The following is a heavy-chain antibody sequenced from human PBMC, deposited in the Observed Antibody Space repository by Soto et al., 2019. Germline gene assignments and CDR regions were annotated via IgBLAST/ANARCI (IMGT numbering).Heavy chain of an antibody. Sequence: QVQLQESGPGLVKPSETLSLTCTVSGASISRYYGSGIRQHPGKGLEWVGFIFHSGSTNCNPSLKSRVTFSVDTSKNQFSLKLTSVTAAATAVYYCARDQNGSPHFDYWGQGILITVSS. CDR1: GASISRYY. CDR2: IFHSGST. CDR3: ARDQNGSPHFDY. D-gene: IGHD1-26*01. V-gene: IGHV4-59*01. J-gene: IGHJ4*02.